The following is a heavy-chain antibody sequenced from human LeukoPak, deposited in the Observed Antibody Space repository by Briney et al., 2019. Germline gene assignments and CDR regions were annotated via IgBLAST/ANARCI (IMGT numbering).Heavy chain of an antibody. Sequence: GGSLRLSCAASGFTFSSYAMSWVRQAPGKGLEWVSAISGSGGSTYYADSVKGRFTISRDNAKNSLYLQMNSLRAEDTAVYYCARDRGYGDYGHYFDYWGQGTLVTVSS. V-gene: IGHV3-23*01. J-gene: IGHJ4*02. D-gene: IGHD4-17*01. CDR3: ARDRGYGDYGHYFDY. CDR1: GFTFSSYA. CDR2: ISGSGGST.